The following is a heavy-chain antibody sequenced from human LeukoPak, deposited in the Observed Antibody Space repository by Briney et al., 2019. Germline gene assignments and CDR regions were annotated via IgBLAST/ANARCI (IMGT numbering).Heavy chain of an antibody. V-gene: IGHV1-24*01. CDR1: GYTLLELS. CDR2: FDPEDGET. D-gene: IGHD2-2*01. J-gene: IGHJ4*02. CDR3: ARGRYCSSTSCYSFDY. Sequence: ASVKVTLQVSGYTLLELSMHGVRQARSRGRAGVGGFDPEDGETIYAQKLQGRVTMTEDTSTDTAYMELSSVRSEDTAVYYCARGRYCSSTSCYSFDYWGQGTLVTASS.